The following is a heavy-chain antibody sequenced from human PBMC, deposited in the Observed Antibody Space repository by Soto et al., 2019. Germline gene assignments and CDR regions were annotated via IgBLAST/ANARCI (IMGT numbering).Heavy chain of an antibody. V-gene: IGHV4-59*01. D-gene: IGHD4-4*01. J-gene: IGHJ3*02. CDR1: GVSISTYY. CDR2: VFYSGNT. Sequence: QVQLQESGPGLVKPSETLSLTCTVSGVSISTYYWTWIRRPPGKGLEWMGQVFYSGNTNYNPSLKSRVTISVDASRNQFSLRLSSVTAADTAMYYCASRDYNDAFDIWGQGTLVTVSS. CDR3: ASRDYNDAFDI.